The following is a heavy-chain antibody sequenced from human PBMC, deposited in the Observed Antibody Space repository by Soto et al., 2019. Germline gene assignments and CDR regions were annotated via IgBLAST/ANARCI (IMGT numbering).Heavy chain of an antibody. V-gene: IGHV1-46*01. J-gene: IGHJ4*02. CDR1: GYTFIDYF. CDR3: ARVEGGYDFGGFDY. CDR2: INPGGGRP. Sequence: QVQLVQSGAEVKKPGASVKLSRKASGYTFIDYFLHWVRQAPGQGLEWMGMINPGGGRPTYTQRFQGRVTMTRDTSTSTIYMELNNLTSEDTAVYYCARVEGGYDFGGFDYWGQGTLVTVSS. D-gene: IGHD5-12*01.